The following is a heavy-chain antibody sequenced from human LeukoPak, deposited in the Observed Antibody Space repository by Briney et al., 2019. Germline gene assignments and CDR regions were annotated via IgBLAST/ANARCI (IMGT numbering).Heavy chain of an antibody. CDR1: GYTFTTYD. Sequence: ASVKVSCKASGYTFTTYDISWVRQAPGQGLEWMGWISAYNGNANYAQKLQGRVTMTTDTSTSTAYMELRSLRSDDTAVYYCARGVWELTMYYFAYWGQGTLVTVSS. V-gene: IGHV1-18*01. J-gene: IGHJ4*02. D-gene: IGHD1-26*01. CDR3: ARGVWELTMYYFAY. CDR2: ISAYNGNA.